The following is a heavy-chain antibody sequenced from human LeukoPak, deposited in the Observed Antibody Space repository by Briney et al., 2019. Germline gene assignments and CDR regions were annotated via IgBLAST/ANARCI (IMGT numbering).Heavy chain of an antibody. V-gene: IGHV3-66*02. J-gene: IGHJ4*02. CDR2: VYSGGST. Sequence: GGSLRPSCVASGFSTYSNYMSWVRQPPGKGLEWVSVVYSGGSTNHAESVRGRFIVSRDLSRNTIYLQMNDLRPEDTAVYYCARDLGWDNITSFHFWGQGGLVTVSS. D-gene: IGHD1-26*01. CDR3: ARDLGWDNITSFHF. CDR1: GFSTYSNY.